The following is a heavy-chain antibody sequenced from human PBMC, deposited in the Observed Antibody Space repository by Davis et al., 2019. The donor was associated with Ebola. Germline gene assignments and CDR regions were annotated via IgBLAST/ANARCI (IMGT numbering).Heavy chain of an antibody. D-gene: IGHD3-3*01. J-gene: IGHJ4*02. CDR2: IYPDDSDT. CDR1: GYSLNTYW. CDR3: ARRGDFWSGYYDY. Sequence: KVSCKGSGYSLNTYWIGWVRQMPGKGLEWMGIIYPDDSDTRYSPSFQGQVTISADKSINTAYLQWRSLKASDTAMYYCARRGDFWSGYYDYWGQGTLVTVSS. V-gene: IGHV5-51*01.